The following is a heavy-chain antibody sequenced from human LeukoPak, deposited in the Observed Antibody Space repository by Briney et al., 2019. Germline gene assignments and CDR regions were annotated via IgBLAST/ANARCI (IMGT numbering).Heavy chain of an antibody. CDR3: AKDRGVRYGDYAGYYFDY. V-gene: IGHV3-9*01. CDR1: GFTFDDYA. CDR2: ISWNSGSI. Sequence: GRSLRLSCAASGFTFDDYAMHWVRQAPGKGLEWVSGISWNSGSIGYADSVKGRFTISRDNAKNSLYLQMNSLRAEDTALYYCAKDRGVRYGDYAGYYFDYWGQGTLVTVSS. J-gene: IGHJ4*02. D-gene: IGHD4-17*01.